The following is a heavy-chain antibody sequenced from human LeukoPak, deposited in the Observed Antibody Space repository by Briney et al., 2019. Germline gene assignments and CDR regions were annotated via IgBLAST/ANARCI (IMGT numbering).Heavy chain of an antibody. CDR3: ARDSCSGGSCYFDY. J-gene: IGHJ4*02. Sequence: WASVKVSCKASGYTFTGYYMHWVRQAPGQGLEWMGWINPNSGGTNYAQKFQGRVTMTRDTSISTAYMELSRLRSDDTAVYYCARDSCSGGSCYFDYWGQGTLVTVSS. D-gene: IGHD2-15*01. CDR1: GYTFTGYY. V-gene: IGHV1-2*02. CDR2: INPNSGGT.